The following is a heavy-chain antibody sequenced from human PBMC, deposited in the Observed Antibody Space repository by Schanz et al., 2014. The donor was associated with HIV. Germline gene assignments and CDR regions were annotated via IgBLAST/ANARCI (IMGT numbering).Heavy chain of an antibody. V-gene: IGHV3-33*06. CDR2: IWYDGRNK. CDR3: AKDGSWEAFDACDI. CDR1: GFTFNDYG. D-gene: IGHD1-26*01. Sequence: QGQLVESGGGVVQPGRSLRLSCAASGFTFNDYGMHWVRQAPGKGLEWGEVIWYDGRNKYYADSVKGRFTISRDNSKNTLYLQMNSLRAEDTAVYYCAKDGSWEAFDACDIWGQGTMVTVSS. J-gene: IGHJ3*02.